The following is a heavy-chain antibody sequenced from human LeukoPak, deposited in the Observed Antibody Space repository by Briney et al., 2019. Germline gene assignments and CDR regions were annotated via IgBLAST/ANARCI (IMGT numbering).Heavy chain of an antibody. J-gene: IGHJ5*02. D-gene: IGHD5-12*01. CDR3: ARAHWGYSGYRGSGFDP. CDR2: IRYDGSNK. V-gene: IGHV3-30*02. Sequence: GGSLRLSCAASGFTFSSYDIHWVRQAPGKGLEWVAFIRYDGSNKYYADSVRGRFTISRDNSKNTLYLQMNSLRAEDTAVYYCARAHWGYSGYRGSGFDPWGQGTLVTVSS. CDR1: GFTFSSYD.